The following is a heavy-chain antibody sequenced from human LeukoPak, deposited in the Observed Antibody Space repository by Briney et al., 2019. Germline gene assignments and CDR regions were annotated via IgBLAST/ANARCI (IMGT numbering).Heavy chain of an antibody. V-gene: IGHV3-30*04. CDR2: ISYDGSEE. D-gene: IGHD3-3*01. CDR3: ARDFTPEWFDIH. CDR1: GLAFSSYS. Sequence: HPGGSLRLSCVASGLAFSSYSMHWVRQAPGKGLEWVGVISYDGSEEYYTDSVKGRFTISRDNSKNTVYLQMNSLRADDTAVYYCARDFTPEWFDIHWGQGTLVTVS. J-gene: IGHJ4*02.